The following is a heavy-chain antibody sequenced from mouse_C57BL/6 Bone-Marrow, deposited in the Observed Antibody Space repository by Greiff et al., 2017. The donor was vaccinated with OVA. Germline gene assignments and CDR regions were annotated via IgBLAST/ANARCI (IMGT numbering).Heavy chain of an antibody. Sequence: EVQGVESGGGLVKPGGSLKLSCAASGFTFSDYGLHWVRQAPEKGLEWVAYISSGSSTIYYADTVKGRFTISRDNAKNTLFLQMTSLGSEDTSMYYCERPNSLSYGKAWFGYWGQGTLVTVS. J-gene: IGHJ3*01. D-gene: IGHD1-1*01. CDR3: ERPNSLSYGKAWFGY. CDR2: ISSGSSTI. V-gene: IGHV5-17*01. CDR1: GFTFSDYG.